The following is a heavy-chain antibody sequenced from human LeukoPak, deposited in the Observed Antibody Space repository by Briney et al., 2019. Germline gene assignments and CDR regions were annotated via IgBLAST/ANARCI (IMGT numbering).Heavy chain of an antibody. CDR1: GGSISSYY. Sequence: SETLSLTCTVSGGSISSYYWSWIRQPPGKGLEWIGYIYYSGSTNYNPSLKSRVTISVDTSKNQFSLKLSSVTAADTAVYYCARNHYYDSSGLGDWGQGTLVTVSS. V-gene: IGHV4-59*01. CDR3: ARNHYYDSSGLGD. J-gene: IGHJ4*02. D-gene: IGHD3-22*01. CDR2: IYYSGST.